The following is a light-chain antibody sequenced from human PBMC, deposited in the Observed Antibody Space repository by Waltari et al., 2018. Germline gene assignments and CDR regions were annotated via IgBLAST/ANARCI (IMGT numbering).Light chain of an antibody. CDR2: KVS. CDR1: QRLVHRDGNTY. V-gene: IGKV2-30*02. Sequence: DVVMTQSPLSLPVTLGQPASISCRSTQRLVHRDGNTYLIWFQQRPDQFPMCLICKVSGRDAGVPDRFSGSGSGTDFTLKISRVEAEDVGVYYCMQGTHWPPTFGRGTRLEIQ. J-gene: IGKJ5*01. CDR3: MQGTHWPPT.